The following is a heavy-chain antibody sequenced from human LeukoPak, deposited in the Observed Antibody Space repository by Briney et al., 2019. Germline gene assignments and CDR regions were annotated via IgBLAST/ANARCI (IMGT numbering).Heavy chain of an antibody. CDR3: ARLFGRELDYYYYGMDV. CDR1: GYTFTSYA. D-gene: IGHD5-24*01. J-gene: IGHJ6*02. CDR2: INAGNGNT. Sequence: ASVKVSCTASGYTFTSYAMHWVRQAPGQRLEWMGWINAGNGNTKYSQKFQGRVTITRDTSASTAYMELSSLRSEDTAVYYCARLFGRELDYYYYGMDVWGQGTTVTVSS. V-gene: IGHV1-3*01.